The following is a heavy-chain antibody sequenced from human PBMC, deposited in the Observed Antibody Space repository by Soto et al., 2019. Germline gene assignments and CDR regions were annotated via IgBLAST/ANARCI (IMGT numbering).Heavy chain of an antibody. Sequence: SETLSLTCTVSGGSISSSSYYWGWIRQPPGKGLEWIGSIYYSGSTYYNPSLKSRVTISVDTSKNQFSLKLSSVTAADTAVYYCARHLWTHSSSWYRGGSVYFDYWGQGTLVTVSS. V-gene: IGHV4-39*01. CDR2: IYYSGST. J-gene: IGHJ4*02. D-gene: IGHD6-13*01. CDR1: GGSISSSSYY. CDR3: ARHLWTHSSSWYRGGSVYFDY.